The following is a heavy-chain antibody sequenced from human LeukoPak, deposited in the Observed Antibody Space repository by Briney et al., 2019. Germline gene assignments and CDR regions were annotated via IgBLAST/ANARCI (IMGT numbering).Heavy chain of an antibody. J-gene: IGHJ4*02. Sequence: SETLSLTCTVSGGSISSGGYYWSWIRQHPGKGLEWIGYIYYSGSTYYNPSLKSRVTISVDTSKNQFSLKLSSVTAADTAVYYCAGDWRQNYFDYWGQGTLVTVSS. CDR3: AGDWRQNYFDY. V-gene: IGHV4-31*03. CDR2: IYYSGST. D-gene: IGHD3-3*01. CDR1: GGSISSGGYY.